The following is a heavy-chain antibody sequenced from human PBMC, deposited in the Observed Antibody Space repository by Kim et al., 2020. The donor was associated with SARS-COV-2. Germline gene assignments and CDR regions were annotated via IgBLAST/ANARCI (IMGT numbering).Heavy chain of an antibody. CDR3: AKYDVVRGVLDY. Sequence: GGSLRLSCAASGFTFSSYAMSWVRQAPGKGLEWVSAISGSGGSTYYADSVKGRFTISRDNSKNTLYLQMNSLRAEDTVVYYCAKYDVVRGVLDYWGQGTLVTVSS. J-gene: IGHJ4*02. V-gene: IGHV3-23*01. CDR1: GFTFSSYA. CDR2: ISGSGGST. D-gene: IGHD3-10*01.